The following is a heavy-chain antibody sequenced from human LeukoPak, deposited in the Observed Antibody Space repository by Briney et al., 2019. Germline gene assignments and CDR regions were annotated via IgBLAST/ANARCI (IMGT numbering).Heavy chain of an antibody. J-gene: IGHJ4*02. CDR3: ARHIAGAYLGYFDY. CDR2: IYSSGST. CDR1: GFTVSSNY. D-gene: IGHD1-26*01. Sequence: GGSLRLSCAASGFTVSSNYMSWVRQAPGKGLEWVSVIYSSGSTYYADSVKGRFTISRDNSKNTLYLQMNSLRAEDTAVYYCARHIAGAYLGYFDYWGQGTLVTVSS. V-gene: IGHV3-53*01.